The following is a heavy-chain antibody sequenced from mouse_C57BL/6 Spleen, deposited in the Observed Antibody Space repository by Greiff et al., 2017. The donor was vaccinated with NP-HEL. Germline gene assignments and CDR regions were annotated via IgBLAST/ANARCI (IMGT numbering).Heavy chain of an antibody. V-gene: IGHV5-4*03. Sequence: EVMLVESGGGLVKPGGSLKLSCAASGFTFSSYAMSWVRQTPEKRLEWVATISDGGSYTYYPDNVKGRFTNSRDNAKNNLYLQMSHLKSEDTAMYDCARALYYSNPVGYFDVWGTGTTVTVSS. D-gene: IGHD2-5*01. J-gene: IGHJ1*03. CDR2: ISDGGSYT. CDR1: GFTFSSYA. CDR3: ARALYYSNPVGYFDV.